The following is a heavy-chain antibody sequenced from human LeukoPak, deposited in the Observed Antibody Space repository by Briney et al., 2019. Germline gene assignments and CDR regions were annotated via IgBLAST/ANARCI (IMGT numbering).Heavy chain of an antibody. Sequence: PGGSLRLSCAASGFTFSSYAMHWVRQAPGKGLEWVAVISYDGNNKYYADSVKGRFTISRDNSNNTLYLQMNSLRAEDTAVFYCARSGRWELPRTHFDYWGQGTLVTVSS. J-gene: IGHJ4*02. CDR1: GFTFSSYA. D-gene: IGHD1-26*01. V-gene: IGHV3-30*04. CDR2: ISYDGNNK. CDR3: ARSGRWELPRTHFDY.